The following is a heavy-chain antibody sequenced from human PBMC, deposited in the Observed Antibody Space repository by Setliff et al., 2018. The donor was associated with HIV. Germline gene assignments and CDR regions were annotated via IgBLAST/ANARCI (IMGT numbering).Heavy chain of an antibody. CDR2: IIPIFGTT. Sequence: SVKVSCKASGSTFSTHSISWVRQAPGQGLEWMGGIIPIFGTTNYARKFQGRVTISADDSTSTAYMDLNDLRSEDTAVYYCAPDSGRYQVVAWGPGTLVTVSS. D-gene: IGHD3-10*01. CDR1: GSTFSTHS. J-gene: IGHJ4*02. CDR3: APDSGRYQVVA. V-gene: IGHV1-69*13.